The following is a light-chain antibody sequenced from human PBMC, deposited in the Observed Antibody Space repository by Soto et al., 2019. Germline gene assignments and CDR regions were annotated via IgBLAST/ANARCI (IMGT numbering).Light chain of an antibody. CDR3: QKYNNWPLT. CDR2: GAS. V-gene: IGKV3-15*01. J-gene: IGKJ4*01. Sequence: EIVMTQSPATLSASPGERVTLSCRARQSVYSYLAWYQQKPGQAPRLLIYGASTRATDTAARFSASGSGTEFTLTISSLQSEDRAVYYCQKYNNWPLTFGGGTKVEF. CDR1: QSVYSY.